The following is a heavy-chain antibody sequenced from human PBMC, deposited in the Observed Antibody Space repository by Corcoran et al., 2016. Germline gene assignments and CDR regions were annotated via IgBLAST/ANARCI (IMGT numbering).Heavy chain of an antibody. CDR2: ISYDGSNK. V-gene: IGHV3-30*03. Sequence: QVQLVESGGGVVQPGRSLRLSCAASGFTFRSYGMHWVRQAPGKGLEWVAVISYDGSNKYYADSVKGRFTISRDNSKNTLYLQMNSLGAEDTAVYYGARDLSSSWSIDYWGQGTLVTVSS. J-gene: IGHJ4*02. CDR1: GFTFRSYG. CDR3: ARDLSSSWSIDY. D-gene: IGHD6-13*01.